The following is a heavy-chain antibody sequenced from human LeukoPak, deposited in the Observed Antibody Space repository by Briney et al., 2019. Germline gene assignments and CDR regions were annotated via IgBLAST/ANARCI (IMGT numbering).Heavy chain of an antibody. Sequence: GSLRLSCASSGFTSRSYVMHGVRQAPGKGLEWVAVISYDGSNKFYADSVKGRFTISRDNSKNTVYLQMNSLRDEDTAVYYCAESAVTSSLILEDSWGQGTLVTVSS. CDR3: AESAVTSSLILEDS. J-gene: IGHJ4*02. V-gene: IGHV3-30*03. CDR2: ISYDGSNK. D-gene: IGHD3-3*01. CDR1: GFTSRSYV.